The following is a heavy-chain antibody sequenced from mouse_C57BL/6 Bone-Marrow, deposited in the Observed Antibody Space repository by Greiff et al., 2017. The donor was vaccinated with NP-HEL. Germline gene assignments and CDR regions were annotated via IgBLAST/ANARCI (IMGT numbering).Heavy chain of an antibody. Sequence: QVQLQQPGAELVRPGSSVKLSCKASGYTFTSYWMHWVKQRPIQGLEWIGNIDPSDSETHYNQKFQDKATLTVDKSSSTAYMQLSSLTSEDSSVYYGARCSDSKQYYFDYWGQGTTLTVSS. D-gene: IGHD2-5*01. CDR1: GYTFTSYW. CDR3: ARCSDSKQYYFDY. CDR2: IDPSDSET. J-gene: IGHJ2*01. V-gene: IGHV1-52*01.